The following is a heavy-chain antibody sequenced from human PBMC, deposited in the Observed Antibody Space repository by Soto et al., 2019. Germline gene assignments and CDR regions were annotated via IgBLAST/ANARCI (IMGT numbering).Heavy chain of an antibody. J-gene: IGHJ4*02. Sequence: QVQLVESGGGVVQPGRSLRLSCAASGFTFNNYGMHWVRQAPGKGLEWVALIWHDGSNKGYADSVKGRFTISRDNSKNTVNLQMNSLRVEDTAVYYCTRAAIKGELLDYWGQGTQVIVSS. V-gene: IGHV3-33*01. D-gene: IGHD1-26*01. CDR1: GFTFNNYG. CDR3: TRAAIKGELLDY. CDR2: IWHDGSNK.